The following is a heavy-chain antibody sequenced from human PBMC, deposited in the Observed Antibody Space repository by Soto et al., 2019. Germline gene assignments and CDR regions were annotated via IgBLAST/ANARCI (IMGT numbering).Heavy chain of an antibody. CDR2: VSANNGHT. D-gene: IGHD3-22*01. V-gene: IGHV1-2*02. CDR3: ARDNEYYYDSSGQPFDY. J-gene: IGHJ4*02. CDR1: GFTFSNYG. Sequence: GASVKVSCKASGFTFSNYGLNWVRQAPGQGLEWMGWVSANNGHTNYAQKFQGRVTMTRDTSISTAYMELSRLRSDDTAVYYCARDNEYYYDSSGQPFDYWGQGTLVTVSS.